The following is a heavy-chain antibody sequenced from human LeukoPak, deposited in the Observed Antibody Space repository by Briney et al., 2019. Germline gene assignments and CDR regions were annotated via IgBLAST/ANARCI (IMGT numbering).Heavy chain of an antibody. CDR1: GGSFSGYY. J-gene: IGHJ5*02. V-gene: IGHV4-34*01. Sequence: SETLSLTCAVYGGSFSGYYWSWIRQPPGEGLEWRGEINHSGSTNYNPSLKSRVTISVDTSKNQFSLKLSSVTAADTAVYYCARRPPYSSGWYKTVGAPNWFDPWGQGTLVTVSS. D-gene: IGHD6-19*01. CDR3: ARRPPYSSGWYKTVGAPNWFDP. CDR2: INHSGST.